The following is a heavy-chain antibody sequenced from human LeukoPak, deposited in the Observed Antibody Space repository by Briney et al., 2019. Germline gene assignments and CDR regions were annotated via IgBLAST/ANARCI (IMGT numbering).Heavy chain of an antibody. Sequence: GGSLRLSCVASEFTFRSYDMHWVRQAPGKGLEWVAVISYDGSNKDYADSVKGRFTISRDNTKNTLFLQMNSLRAEDTAVYYCASLAAAGLTNQKTDYWGQGTLVTVSS. CDR1: EFTFRSYD. J-gene: IGHJ4*02. CDR3: ASLAAAGLTNQKTDY. V-gene: IGHV3-30*03. D-gene: IGHD6-13*01. CDR2: ISYDGSNK.